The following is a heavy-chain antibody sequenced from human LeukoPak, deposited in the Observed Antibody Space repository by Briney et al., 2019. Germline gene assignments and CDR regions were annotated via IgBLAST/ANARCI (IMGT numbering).Heavy chain of an antibody. CDR2: ISSSGSTI. CDR1: GFTFSDYY. Sequence: GGYLRLSCAASGFTFSDYYMSWIRQAPGKGLEWISYISSSGSTIYYADSVKGRFTISRDNARNSLYLQMNSLRAEDTAVYYCARERAIASLRPYYFDYWGQGTLVTVSS. D-gene: IGHD6-6*01. V-gene: IGHV3-11*01. CDR3: ARERAIASLRPYYFDY. J-gene: IGHJ4*02.